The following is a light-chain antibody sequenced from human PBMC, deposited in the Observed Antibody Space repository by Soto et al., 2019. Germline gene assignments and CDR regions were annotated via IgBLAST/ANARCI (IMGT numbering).Light chain of an antibody. J-gene: IGKJ2*01. Sequence: EIVLTQSPATLSLSPGERATLSCRASQSVSSYLAWYQQKPGQAPRLLIYDTSNRATGIPARFSGSGSGTDFTLTISSLEPEDFPVYYCLQRSNWYTFGQGTKLQIK. CDR1: QSVSSY. V-gene: IGKV3-11*01. CDR3: LQRSNWYT. CDR2: DTS.